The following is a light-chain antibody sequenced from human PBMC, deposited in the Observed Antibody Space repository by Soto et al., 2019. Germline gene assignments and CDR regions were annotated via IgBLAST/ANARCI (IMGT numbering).Light chain of an antibody. Sequence: QSALAQPASVSGSPGQSITISCTGTSGDIGSYNRVSWYQQHPGKAPKLIIYEVTDRPSGVSNRFSGSKSGNTASLTISGLQAEDEAEYYCSSYTNINTTACVFGTATHVTVL. J-gene: IGLJ1*01. CDR2: EVT. V-gene: IGLV2-14*01. CDR1: SGDIGSYNR. CDR3: SSYTNINTTACV.